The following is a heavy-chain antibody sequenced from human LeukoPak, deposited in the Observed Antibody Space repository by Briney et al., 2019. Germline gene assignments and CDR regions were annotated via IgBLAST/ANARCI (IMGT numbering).Heavy chain of an antibody. Sequence: SETLSLTCTVSGGSISSYYWSLIRLPPGKGLEWIGCIYYSGSTNYNPSLKSRVTISVDTSKNQFSLKLSSVTAADTAVYYCARDAAVGRTLDYWGQGTLVTVSS. D-gene: IGHD6-13*01. J-gene: IGHJ4*02. V-gene: IGHV4-59*08. CDR3: ARDAAVGRTLDY. CDR2: IYYSGST. CDR1: GGSISSYY.